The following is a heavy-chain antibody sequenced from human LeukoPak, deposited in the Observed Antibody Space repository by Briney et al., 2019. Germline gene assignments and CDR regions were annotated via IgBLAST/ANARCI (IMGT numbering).Heavy chain of an antibody. CDR1: GGSISSYY. D-gene: IGHD3-10*01. J-gene: IGHJ4*02. CDR2: IYYSGST. CDR3: ARSRDYYGSGSLGFDY. V-gene: IGHV4-59*01. Sequence: SETLSLTCTVSGGSISSYYWSWIRQPPGKGLEWIGYIYYSGSTNYNPSLKSRVTISVDTSKNQFSLKLSSVTAADTAVYYCARSRDYYGSGSLGFDYWGQGTLVTVSS.